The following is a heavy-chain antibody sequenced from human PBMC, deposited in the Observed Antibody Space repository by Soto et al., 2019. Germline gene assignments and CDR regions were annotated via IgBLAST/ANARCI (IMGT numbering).Heavy chain of an antibody. CDR2: IYWDDSK. D-gene: IGHD3-9*01. J-gene: IGHJ4*02. CDR3: AHKGPEDWPLDY. CDR1: GFSLSTSGVG. V-gene: IGHV2-5*02. Sequence: QITLKESGHTLVIPTQTLTLTCAFSGFSLSTSGVGVRWIRQPPGKALEWLAVIYWDDSKHYRPSLRSRLTITKDTSKNQVVLTMTNMDPMDTGTYYCAHKGPEDWPLDYWGQGTLVTVSS.